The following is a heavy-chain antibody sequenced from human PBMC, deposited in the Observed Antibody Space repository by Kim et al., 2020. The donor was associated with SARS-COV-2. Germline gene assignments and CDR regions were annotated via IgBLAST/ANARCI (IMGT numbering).Heavy chain of an antibody. Sequence: SETLSLTCTVSGGSISSYYWSWIRQPPGKGLEWIGNIYYTGSTNYNPSLTGQIIISVDTSNNQFSLKLSSVSAADTAVYYCSRERNYWYFDLWGRGTLVTVSS. J-gene: IGHJ2*01. CDR1: GGSISSYY. V-gene: IGHV4-59*13. CDR2: IYYTGST. CDR3: SRERNYWYFDL.